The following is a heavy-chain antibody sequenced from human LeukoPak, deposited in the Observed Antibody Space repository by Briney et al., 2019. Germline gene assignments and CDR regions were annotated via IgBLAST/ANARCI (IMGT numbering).Heavy chain of an antibody. V-gene: IGHV1-3*03. J-gene: IGHJ4*02. CDR1: TYSFTPYA. CDR3: ARGRWVATNQAYYFDD. Sequence: ASVKVSCKTSTYSFTPYAMHWVRLAPGKRLEWMGWINAGNGHTRYSQEFQGRLTITKDTSANTVYMDLSSLRSEDVAVYYCARGRWVATNQAYYFDDWGQGTLVTVSS. D-gene: IGHD5-12*01. CDR2: INAGNGHT.